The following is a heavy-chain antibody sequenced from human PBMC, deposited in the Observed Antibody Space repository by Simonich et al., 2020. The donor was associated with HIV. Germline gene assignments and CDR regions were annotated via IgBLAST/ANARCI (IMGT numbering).Heavy chain of an antibody. CDR2: INHSGST. V-gene: IGHV4-34*01. J-gene: IGHJ3*02. Sequence: QVQLQQWGAGLLKPSETLSLTCAVYGGSFSGYYWSWIRQPPGKGLEWIGEINHSGSTNYNPSLKSRVTISVDTSKNQFSRKLSSVTAADTAVYYCARGNAFDIWGQGTMVTVSS. CDR3: ARGNAFDI. CDR1: GGSFSGYY.